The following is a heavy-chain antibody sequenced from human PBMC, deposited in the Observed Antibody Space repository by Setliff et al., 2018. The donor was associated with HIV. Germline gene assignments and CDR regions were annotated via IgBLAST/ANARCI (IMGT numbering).Heavy chain of an antibody. CDR2: ISAYNGNT. J-gene: IGHJ4*02. CDR1: GYTFTSCG. D-gene: IGHD4-17*01. CDR3: ARTDYGGNSGGNYFDY. V-gene: IGHV1-18*01. Sequence: ASVKVSCKASGYTFTSCGISWVRQAPGQGLEWMGWISAYNGNTNYAQKLQGRVTMTTDTSTSTAYMELRSLRSDDTAVYYCARTDYGGNSGGNYFDYWGQGSLVTVTS.